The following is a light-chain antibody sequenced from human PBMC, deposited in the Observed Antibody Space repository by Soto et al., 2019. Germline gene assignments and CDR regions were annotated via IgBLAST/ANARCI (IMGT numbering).Light chain of an antibody. CDR3: AAWDDSLNGPV. CDR1: SSNIGNNA. V-gene: IGLV1-36*01. Sequence: QSVLTQPPSVSEAPRQRVTISCSGSSSNIGNNAVNWYQQLPGKAPRLLIYYDDLVPSGVSDRFSGSRSGTSASLAIRGLHSEHEADYYCAAWDDSLNGPVFGGGTKLTVL. J-gene: IGLJ2*01. CDR2: YDD.